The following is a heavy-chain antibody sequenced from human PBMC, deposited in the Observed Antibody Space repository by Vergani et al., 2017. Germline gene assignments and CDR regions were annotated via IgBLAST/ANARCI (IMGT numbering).Heavy chain of an antibody. CDR3: ARRGRVVPAATGGFYYYYMDV. CDR1: GESFSSFY. V-gene: IGHV4-34*02. J-gene: IGHJ6*03. Sequence: QVQLQQWGAGVVKPSGTLSLTCAVFGESFSSFYWSWIRQPPGKGLEWIGEINNDGHTNYNPSLESRVTVSRDTAKNQFSLNLMSVTAADTAMYYCARRGRVVPAATGGFYYYYMDVWGKGTTVTVSS. D-gene: IGHD2-2*01. CDR2: INNDGHT.